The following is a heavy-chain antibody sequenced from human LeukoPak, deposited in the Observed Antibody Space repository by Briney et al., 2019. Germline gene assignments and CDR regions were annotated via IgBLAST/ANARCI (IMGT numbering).Heavy chain of an antibody. CDR2: MNPNSGIT. CDR1: GYSFTNYD. CDR3: AREDFYDSGSNDY. V-gene: IGHV1-8*03. J-gene: IGHJ4*02. Sequence: ASVKVSCKASGYSFTNYDINWVRQATGQGLEWMGWMNPNSGITAYAQKFQGRVTITRNTSISTAYMELSSLRSEDTAVYYRAREDFYDSGSNDYWGQGTLVTVSS. D-gene: IGHD3-22*01.